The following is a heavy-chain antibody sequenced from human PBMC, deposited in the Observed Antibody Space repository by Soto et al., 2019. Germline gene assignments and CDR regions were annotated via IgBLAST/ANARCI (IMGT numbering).Heavy chain of an antibody. CDR3: ARGGRDAIFSYYYYGMDV. V-gene: IGHV1-2*04. J-gene: IGHJ6*01. D-gene: IGHD2-21*01. CDR2: INPNSGGT. Sequence: AASVKVSCKASGGTFSSYAISWVRQAPGQGLEWMGWINPNSGGTNYAQKFQGWVTMTRDTSISTAYMELSRLRSDDTAVYYCARGGRDAIFSYYYYGMDVWGQGTTVTVSS. CDR1: GGTFSSYA.